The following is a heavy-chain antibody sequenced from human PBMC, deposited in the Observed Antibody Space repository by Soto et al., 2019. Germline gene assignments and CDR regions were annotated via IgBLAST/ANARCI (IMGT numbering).Heavy chain of an antibody. V-gene: IGHV3-30*18. CDR3: AKGDSGYDSGPNYFDY. CDR2: ISYDGSNK. Sequence: QVQLVESGGGVVQPGRSLRLSCAASGFTFSSYGMHWVRQAPGKGLEWVAVISYDGSNKYYADSVKGRFTISRDNSKNTLQLQMNSLRAEDTAVCYCAKGDSGYDSGPNYFDYWGQGTLVTVSS. CDR1: GFTFSSYG. D-gene: IGHD5-12*01. J-gene: IGHJ4*02.